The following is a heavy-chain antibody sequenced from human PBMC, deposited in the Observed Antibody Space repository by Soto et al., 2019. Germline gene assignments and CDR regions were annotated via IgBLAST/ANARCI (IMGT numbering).Heavy chain of an antibody. Sequence: QVQLVQSGAEVKKPGSSVKVSCKSCGGTFNSYRISWVRQAPGQGLEWMGGLIPIFGTPNYAQKFQGRLTVTADESTSTVYMELSSLRSEDTAMYYCAREKFSNYFDPWGQGSLVTVSS. CDR1: GGTFNSYR. D-gene: IGHD4-4*01. J-gene: IGHJ5*02. CDR3: AREKFSNYFDP. V-gene: IGHV1-69*01. CDR2: LIPIFGTP.